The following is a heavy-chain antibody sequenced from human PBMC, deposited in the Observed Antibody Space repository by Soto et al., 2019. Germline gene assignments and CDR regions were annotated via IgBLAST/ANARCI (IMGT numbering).Heavy chain of an antibody. V-gene: IGHV4-39*01. D-gene: IGHD3-9*01. CDR1: GGSISSSSYY. CDR3: ATYYDILTGPWGVDY. J-gene: IGHJ4*02. Sequence: SETLSLTCTVSGGSISSSSYYWGWIRQPPGKGREWIGSIYDSGSTYYNPSLKSGVTLSVNTSKNQFSLKLSSVTAADPAVYYCATYYDILTGPWGVDYWGQGTLVTVSS. CDR2: IYDSGST.